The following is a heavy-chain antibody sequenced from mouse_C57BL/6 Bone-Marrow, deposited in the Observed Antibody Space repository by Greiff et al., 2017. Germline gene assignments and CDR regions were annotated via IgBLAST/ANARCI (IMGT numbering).Heavy chain of an antibody. D-gene: IGHD1-1*01. J-gene: IGHJ1*03. Sequence: EVKLVESGGGLVQPGGSLSLSCAASGFTFTDYYMSWVRQPPGKALEWLGFIRNKANGYTTEYSASVKGRFTISRDNSQSILYLQMNALRAEDSATYYCARYPLSTVVDWYFDVWGTGTTVTVSS. V-gene: IGHV7-3*01. CDR1: GFTFTDYY. CDR2: IRNKANGYTT. CDR3: ARYPLSTVVDWYFDV.